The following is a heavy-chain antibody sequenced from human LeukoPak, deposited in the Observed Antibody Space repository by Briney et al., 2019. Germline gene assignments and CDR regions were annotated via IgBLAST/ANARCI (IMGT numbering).Heavy chain of an antibody. J-gene: IGHJ3*02. CDR2: VHYSGIT. V-gene: IGHV4-39*07. D-gene: IGHD3-10*01. Sequence: SETLSLTCTVSGGSIRSGTYYWGWIRQPPGKGLEWVGSVHYSGITYYNPSLESRVSISVDTSKNQFSLSLSSVTAADTAAYYCARLLAGEYDPFDIWGQGTMVTVSS. CDR3: ARLLAGEYDPFDI. CDR1: GGSIRSGTYY.